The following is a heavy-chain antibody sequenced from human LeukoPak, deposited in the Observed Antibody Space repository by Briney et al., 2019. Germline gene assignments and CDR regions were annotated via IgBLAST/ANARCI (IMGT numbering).Heavy chain of an antibody. CDR2: ISAYNGNT. Sequence: ASAKVSCKASGYTFTSYGIRWVRQAPGQGLEWMGWISAYNGNTNYAQKLQGRVTMTTDTSTSTAYMELRSLRSDDTAVYYCARGGGWWGTTVVTALDYWGQGTLVTVSS. V-gene: IGHV1-18*01. CDR3: ARGGGWWGTTVVTALDY. CDR1: GYTFTSYG. D-gene: IGHD4-17*01. J-gene: IGHJ4*02.